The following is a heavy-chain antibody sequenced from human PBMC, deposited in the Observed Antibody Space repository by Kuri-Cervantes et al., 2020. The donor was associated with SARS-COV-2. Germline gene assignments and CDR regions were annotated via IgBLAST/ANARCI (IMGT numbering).Heavy chain of an antibody. D-gene: IGHD1-1*01. CDR2: IYHSGST. CDR1: GGSISSGGYS. J-gene: IGHJ4*02. CDR3: ARGDERRTTRTFDY. Sequence: SQTLSLTCAVSGGSISSGGYSWSWIRQPPGKGLEWIGYIYHSGSTNYNPSLKSRVTMSVDTSKNQFSLKLSSVTAADTAVYYCARGDERRTTRTFDYWGQGTLVTGSS. V-gene: IGHV4-30-2*01.